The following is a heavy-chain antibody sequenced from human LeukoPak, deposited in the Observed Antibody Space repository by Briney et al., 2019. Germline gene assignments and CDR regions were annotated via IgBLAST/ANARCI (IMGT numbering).Heavy chain of an antibody. Sequence: SVKVSCKASGGTFSSYAISRVRQAPGQGLEWMGGIIPIFGTANYAQKFQGRVTITTDESTSTAYMELSSLRSEDTAVYYCARGRRKLGDYFDYWGQGTLVTVSS. D-gene: IGHD7-27*01. CDR2: IIPIFGTA. J-gene: IGHJ4*02. V-gene: IGHV1-69*05. CDR1: GGTFSSYA. CDR3: ARGRRKLGDYFDY.